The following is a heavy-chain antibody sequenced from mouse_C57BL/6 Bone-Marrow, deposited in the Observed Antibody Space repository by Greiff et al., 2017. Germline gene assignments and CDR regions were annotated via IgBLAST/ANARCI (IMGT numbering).Heavy chain of an antibody. CDR3: AWDWYFDV. V-gene: IGHV1-53*01. J-gene: IGHJ1*03. Sequence: VQLQQPGTDLVQPGASVKLSCEASGYTFTNYWMHWVKQRPGQGLEWVGNIKPSNGGTAYNEKFTSKATLTVDKSSSTAYMQLSSLTSEDSAVYYCAWDWYFDVWGTGTTVTVSS. D-gene: IGHD4-1*01. CDR2: IKPSNGGT. CDR1: GYTFTNYW.